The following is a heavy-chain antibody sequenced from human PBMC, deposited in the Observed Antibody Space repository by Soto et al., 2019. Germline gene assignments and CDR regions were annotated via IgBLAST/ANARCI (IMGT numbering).Heavy chain of an antibody. D-gene: IGHD3-16*01. CDR1: GGTFSSYT. V-gene: IGHV1-69*02. CDR3: ARVNDMITFGYNWFDP. CDR2: IIPILGIA. J-gene: IGHJ5*02. Sequence: GASVKVSCKASGGTFSSYTISWVRQAPGQGLEWMGRIIPILGIANYAQKFQGRVTITADKSTSTAYMELSSLRSEDTAVYYCARVNDMITFGYNWFDPWGQGTLVTVSS.